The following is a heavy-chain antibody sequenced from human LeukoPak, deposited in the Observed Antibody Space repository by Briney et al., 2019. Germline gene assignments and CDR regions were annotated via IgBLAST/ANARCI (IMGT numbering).Heavy chain of an antibody. V-gene: IGHV4-39*01. J-gene: IGHJ3*02. D-gene: IGHD5-18*01. CDR3: ARHVALGYSYGPEAFDI. CDR1: GGSISSGSYY. Sequence: SETLSLTCTVSGGSISSGSYYWGWIRQPPGKGLEWIGTIYYSGSTYYNPSLKSRVTISVDTSKNQFSLKVSSVTAADTAVYYCARHVALGYSYGPEAFDIWGQGTMVTVSS. CDR2: IYYSGST.